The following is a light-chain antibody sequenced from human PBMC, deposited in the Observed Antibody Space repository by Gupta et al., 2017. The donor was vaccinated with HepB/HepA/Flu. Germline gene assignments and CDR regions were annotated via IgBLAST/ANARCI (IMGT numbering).Light chain of an antibody. CDR1: SSNIENNA. V-gene: IGLV1-44*01. Sequence: QSVLTQPPSASGTPGQRVTVSCSGSSSNIENNAVNWYQHLPGKAPNLIIYKNNQRPSGVPDRFSGSRAGSSDSPGLRGLQSDDESDDDCAGWADRLKGVVFGGGTKVTVL. J-gene: IGLJ3*02. CDR3: AGWADRLKGVV. CDR2: KNN.